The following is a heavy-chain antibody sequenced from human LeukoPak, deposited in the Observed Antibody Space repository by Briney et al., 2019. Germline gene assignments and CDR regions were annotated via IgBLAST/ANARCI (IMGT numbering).Heavy chain of an antibody. D-gene: IGHD3/OR15-3a*01. CDR2: ISYDGTFK. CDR1: GFSFGTYG. V-gene: IGHV3-33*08. Sequence: GGSLRLSCAASGFSFGTYGMNWVRQAPGKGLEWVALISYDGTFKYYADSVKGRFTVSRDNSESTLYLQMNSLRDEDTAVYCCVRDLGWAFDYWGQGTLVTVSS. CDR3: VRDLGWAFDY. J-gene: IGHJ4*02.